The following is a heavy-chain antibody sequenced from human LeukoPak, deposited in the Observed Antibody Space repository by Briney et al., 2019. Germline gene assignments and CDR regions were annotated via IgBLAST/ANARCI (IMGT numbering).Heavy chain of an antibody. CDR1: GFTFSSYS. J-gene: IGHJ5*02. CDR2: ISSSSSYI. CDR3: ARDVSLAAAGANWFDP. D-gene: IGHD6-13*01. Sequence: GGSLRLSCAASGFTFSSYSMNWLRQAPGKGLEWVSSISSSSSYIYYADSVKGRFTISRDNAKNSLYLQMNSLRAEDTAVYYCARDVSLAAAGANWFDPWGQGTLVTVSS. V-gene: IGHV3-21*01.